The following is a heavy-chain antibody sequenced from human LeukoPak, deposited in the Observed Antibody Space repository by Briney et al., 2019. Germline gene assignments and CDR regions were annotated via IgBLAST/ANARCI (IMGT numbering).Heavy chain of an antibody. J-gene: IGHJ3*02. CDR1: GGSISSYY. CDR3: ARDREQLVPGVAFDI. Sequence: SETLSLTCTVSGGSISSYYWSWIRQPAGKGLEWIGRIYTSGSTNYNPSLKSRVTMSVDTSKNQFSLKLSSVTAADTAVYYCARDREQLVPGVAFDIWGQGTMVTVSS. CDR2: IYTSGST. V-gene: IGHV4-4*07. D-gene: IGHD6-13*01.